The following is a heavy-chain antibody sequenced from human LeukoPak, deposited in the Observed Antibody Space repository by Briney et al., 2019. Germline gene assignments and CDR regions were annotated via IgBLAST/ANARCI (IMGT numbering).Heavy chain of an antibody. V-gene: IGHV1-46*01. J-gene: IGHJ3*02. CDR1: GYTFTTYY. CDR2: INPNDGGT. CDR3: AVIAVADPGTFDI. Sequence: GASVKVSCKASGYTFTTYYIHWVRQAPGQGLECMGVINPNDGGTRYSQKFQGRVTMTRDTSTSTVYMELSSLRSEDTAVYYCAVIAVADPGTFDIWGQGTMVTVSS. D-gene: IGHD6-19*01.